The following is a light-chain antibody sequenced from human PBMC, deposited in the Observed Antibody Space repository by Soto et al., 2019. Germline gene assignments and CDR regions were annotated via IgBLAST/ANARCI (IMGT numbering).Light chain of an antibody. CDR1: NLGNKY. J-gene: IGLJ2*01. Sequence: SYELTQPPSVSVSPGQTASITCSGDNLGNKYVCWYQQKPGQPPVLVIYQDTKRPSGIPERFSGSNSGSTATLTISGTQAMDEADYYCQAWDNTAVFGGGTQLT. CDR2: QDT. CDR3: QAWDNTAV. V-gene: IGLV3-1*01.